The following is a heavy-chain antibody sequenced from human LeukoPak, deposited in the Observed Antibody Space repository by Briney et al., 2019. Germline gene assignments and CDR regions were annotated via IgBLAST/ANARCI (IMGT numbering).Heavy chain of an antibody. J-gene: IGHJ2*01. V-gene: IGHV4-4*07. CDR2: IYTSGST. CDR3: ARDSRLHYDILTGYYDNYWYFDL. CDR1: GGSISSYY. Sequence: PSGTLSLTCTVSGGSISSYYWSWIRQPAGKGLEWIGRIYTSGSTNYNPSLKSRVTMSVDTSKNQFSLKLSSVTAADTAVYYCARDSRLHYDILTGYYDNYWYFDLWGRGTLVTVSS. D-gene: IGHD3-9*01.